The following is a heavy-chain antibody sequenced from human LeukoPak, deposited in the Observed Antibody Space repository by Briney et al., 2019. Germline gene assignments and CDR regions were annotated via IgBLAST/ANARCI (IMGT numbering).Heavy chain of an antibody. J-gene: IGHJ4*02. Sequence: ASVKVSCKASGGTFSSYAISWVRQAPGQGLEWMGGIIPIFGTANYAQKFQGRVTITADESTSTAYMELSSLRSEDTAVYYCARERGDLAHDAGDYWGQGTLVTASS. CDR3: ARERGDLAHDAGDY. CDR1: GGTFSSYA. CDR2: IIPIFGTA. V-gene: IGHV1-69*13. D-gene: IGHD5-24*01.